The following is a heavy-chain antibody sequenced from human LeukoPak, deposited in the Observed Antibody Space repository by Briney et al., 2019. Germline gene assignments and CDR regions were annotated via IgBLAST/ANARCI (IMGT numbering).Heavy chain of an antibody. CDR3: AKGSSSNIAARLNY. Sequence: GGSLRLSRAASGFTFSSYAMSWVRQAPGKGLEWVSAISGSDGSTYYADSVKGRFTISRDNSKNTLYLQMNSLRAEDTAIYSCAKGSSSNIAARLNYWGQGTLVTVSS. D-gene: IGHD6-6*01. CDR1: GFTFSSYA. V-gene: IGHV3-23*01. J-gene: IGHJ4*02. CDR2: ISGSDGST.